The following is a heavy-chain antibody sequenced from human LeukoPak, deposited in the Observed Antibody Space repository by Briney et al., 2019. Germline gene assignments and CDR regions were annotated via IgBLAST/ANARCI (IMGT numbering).Heavy chain of an antibody. D-gene: IGHD3-3*01. CDR1: GGSISSDY. J-gene: IGHJ6*03. V-gene: IGHV4-4*07. CDR2: IYTSGST. Sequence: PSETLSLTCTVSGGSISSDYWSWIRQPAGKGLEWIGRIYTSGSTNYNPSLKSRVTMSVDTSKNQFSLKLSSVTAADTAVYYCARGSPWYYDFWSGYRPDYMDVWGKGTTVTVSS. CDR3: ARGSPWYYDFWSGYRPDYMDV.